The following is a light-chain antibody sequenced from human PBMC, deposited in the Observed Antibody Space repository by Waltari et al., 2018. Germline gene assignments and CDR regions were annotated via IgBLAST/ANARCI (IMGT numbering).Light chain of an antibody. CDR2: DVA. CDR1: ASDIGDYDH. V-gene: IGLV2-14*03. CDR3: TSYTNDKSVQIL. Sequence: QSALTQPASVSGSPGQSATISCSGTASDIGDYDHVSWYPQHPGKAPKLLIYDVAGRASGISTRFSCSKSGDTASLTISGLQPDDEADYYCTSYTNDKSVQILFGGGTKLTVL. J-gene: IGLJ2*01.